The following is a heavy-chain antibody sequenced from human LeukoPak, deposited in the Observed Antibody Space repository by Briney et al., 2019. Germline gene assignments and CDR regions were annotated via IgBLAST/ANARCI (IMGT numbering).Heavy chain of an antibody. V-gene: IGHV1-18*01. CDR3: ARKGGYSYDVPFDY. J-gene: IGHJ4*02. D-gene: IGHD5-18*01. Sequence: GASVKVSCKASGYTFTSYGIIWVRQAPGQGLEWMGWISTYNGNTNYAQKIQGRVTMTTDTSTSTAYMELRSPRSDDTAVYYCARKGGYSYDVPFDYWGQGTLVTVSS. CDR2: ISTYNGNT. CDR1: GYTFTSYG.